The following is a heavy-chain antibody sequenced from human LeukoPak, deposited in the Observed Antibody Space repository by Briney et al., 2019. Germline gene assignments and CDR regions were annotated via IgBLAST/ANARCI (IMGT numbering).Heavy chain of an antibody. J-gene: IGHJ3*02. V-gene: IGHV1-18*01. CDR2: ISAYNGDI. CDR1: GYTFTSYG. Sequence: GASVKVSCKASGYTFTSYGISWVREAPGQGLEWMGWISAYNGDIKYAQRGKGRVTMTTDTSTSTVYMELRSLRSDATAAYYCARESGSDAFDIWGQGTMVTVSS. CDR3: ARESGSDAFDI.